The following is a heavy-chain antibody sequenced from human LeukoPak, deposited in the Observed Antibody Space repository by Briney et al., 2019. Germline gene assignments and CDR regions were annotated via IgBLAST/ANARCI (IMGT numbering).Heavy chain of an antibody. Sequence: GGSLRLSCTASGFTFGDYAMSWFRQAPGEGLEWVGFIRSKAHGGTTEYAASVKGRFTISRDDSKSIAYLQMDSLKTEDTAVYYCARAGRYCSGGSCYSFYWGQGTLVTVSS. CDR2: IRSKAHGGTT. V-gene: IGHV3-49*03. D-gene: IGHD2-15*01. CDR3: ARAGRYCSGGSCYSFY. J-gene: IGHJ4*02. CDR1: GFTFGDYA.